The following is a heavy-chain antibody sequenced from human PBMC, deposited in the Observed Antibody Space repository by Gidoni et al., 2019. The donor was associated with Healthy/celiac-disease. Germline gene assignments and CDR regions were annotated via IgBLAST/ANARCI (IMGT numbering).Heavy chain of an antibody. CDR2: IYPGDSDT. Sequence: EVQLVQSGAEVKKPGESLTISFHGSGYSFTSYWIGWVRQMPGKGLVWMGIIYPGDSDTRYSPSFQGQVTISADKSISTAYLQWSSLKASDTAMYYCARDNGDHHSRSGMDVWGQGTTVTVS. D-gene: IGHD4-17*01. V-gene: IGHV5-51*01. CDR1: GYSFTSYW. CDR3: ARDNGDHHSRSGMDV. J-gene: IGHJ6*02.